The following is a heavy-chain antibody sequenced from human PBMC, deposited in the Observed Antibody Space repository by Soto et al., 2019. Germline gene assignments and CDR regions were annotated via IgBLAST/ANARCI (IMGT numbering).Heavy chain of an antibody. V-gene: IGHV4-34*01. J-gene: IGHJ5*02. D-gene: IGHD6-13*01. CDR1: GGSFSGYY. Sequence: QVQLQQWGAGLLKPSETLSLTCAVYGGSFSGYYWSWIRQPPGKGLEWIGEINHSGSTNYNPSLKSRVTIPVDTSKNQFSLKLSSVTAADTAVYYCARGGIAAAGTVVWFDPWGQGTLVTVSS. CDR3: ARGGIAAAGTVVWFDP. CDR2: INHSGST.